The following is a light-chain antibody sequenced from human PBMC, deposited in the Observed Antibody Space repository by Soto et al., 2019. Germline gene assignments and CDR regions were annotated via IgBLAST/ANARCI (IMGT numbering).Light chain of an antibody. CDR1: QGISSA. V-gene: IGKV1-13*02. J-gene: IGKJ5*01. CDR3: RQFNSYPIT. CDR2: DAS. Sequence: AIQLTQSPSSLSASVGDRVTITCRASQGISSALAWYQQKPGKAPKLLIYDASSLESGVPSRFSGSGSVTDFTLTISSLQPEDFATYYCRQFNSYPITFGQGTGLEIK.